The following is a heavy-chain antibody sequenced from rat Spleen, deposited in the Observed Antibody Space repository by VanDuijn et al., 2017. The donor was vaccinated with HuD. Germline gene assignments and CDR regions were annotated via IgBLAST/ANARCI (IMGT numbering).Heavy chain of an antibody. V-gene: IGHV5-27*01. CDR1: GFTFSNYG. D-gene: IGHD1-11*01. CDR2: INTGGGNT. Sequence: EVQLVESGGGLVQPGRSMKLSCAASGFTFSNYGMAWVRQAPKKGLEWVAYINTGGGNTYYRDSVRGRFTISRNNAKSTLYLQMDSLRSEDTATYYCTTANNGGFSELYYFDYWGQGVMVTVSS. J-gene: IGHJ2*01. CDR3: TTANNGGFSELYYFDY.